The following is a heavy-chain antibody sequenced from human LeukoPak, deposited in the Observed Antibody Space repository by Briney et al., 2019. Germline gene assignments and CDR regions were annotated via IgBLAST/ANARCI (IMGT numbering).Heavy chain of an antibody. CDR3: ARGGDDYVWGSYRF. CDR2: IYYTGST. V-gene: IGHV4-39*07. Sequence: NPSETLSLTCTVSGGSISSGDYYWSWIRQPPGKGLEWIGSIYYTGSTNYNPSLKSRVTISEDTSKNQFSLKLSSVTAADTAVYYCARGGDDYVWGSYRFWGQGTPVTVSS. J-gene: IGHJ4*02. D-gene: IGHD3-16*02. CDR1: GGSISSGDYY.